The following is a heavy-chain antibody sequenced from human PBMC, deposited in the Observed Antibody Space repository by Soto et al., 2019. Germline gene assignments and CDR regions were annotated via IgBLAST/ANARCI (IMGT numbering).Heavy chain of an antibody. J-gene: IGHJ2*01. V-gene: IGHV1-69*13. CDR3: ARGKYYYDSSGYYYWYFDL. D-gene: IGHD3-22*01. CDR2: IIPIFGTA. CDR1: GGTFSSYA. Sequence: GASVKVSCKASGGTFSSYAISWVRQAPGQGLEWMGGIIPIFGTANYAQKFQGRVTITADESTSTAYMELSSLRSEDTAVYYCARGKYYYDSSGYYYWYFDLWGRGTLVTVSS.